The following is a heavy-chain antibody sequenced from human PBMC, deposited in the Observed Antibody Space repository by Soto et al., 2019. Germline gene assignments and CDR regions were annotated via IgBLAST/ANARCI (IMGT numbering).Heavy chain of an antibody. CDR3: ARLSDCSTTSCSAYFEH. CDR2: IYPGDSDT. CDR1: GYTFTSYW. D-gene: IGHD2-2*01. Sequence: GESLKISCKGSGYTFTSYWIGWVRQMPGKGLEWMGIIYPGDSDTRYSPSFQGQVTISADKSISTAFLQWSSLKASDTAVYYCARLSDCSTTSCSAYFEHWGQGTLVTVSS. J-gene: IGHJ4*01. V-gene: IGHV5-51*01.